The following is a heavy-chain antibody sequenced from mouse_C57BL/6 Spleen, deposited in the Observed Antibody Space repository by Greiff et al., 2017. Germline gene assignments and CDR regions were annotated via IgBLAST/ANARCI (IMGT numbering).Heavy chain of an antibody. CDR2: IDPETGGT. J-gene: IGHJ3*01. D-gene: IGHD2-3*01. CDR1: GYTFTDYE. CDR3: TRRGYDGYAWFAY. Sequence: LVESGAELVRPGASVTLSCKASGYTFTDYEMHWVKQTPVHGLEWIGAIDPETGGTAYNQKFKGKAILTADKSSSTAYMELRSLTSEDSAVYYCTRRGYDGYAWFAYWGQGTLVTVSA. V-gene: IGHV1-15*01.